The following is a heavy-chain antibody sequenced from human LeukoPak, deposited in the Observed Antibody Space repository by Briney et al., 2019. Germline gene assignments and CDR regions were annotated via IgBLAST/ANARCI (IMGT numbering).Heavy chain of an antibody. CDR1: GFTFSDYA. Sequence: TGGSLRLSCAASGFTFSDYAMTWVRQAPGKGLEWVATVSYDGRNKYYADSVKGRFTTSRDNSKNTLYLQMNSLTTEDTAVYSCARDLGWYYFDYWGQGTLVTVSS. J-gene: IGHJ4*02. CDR3: ARDLGWYYFDY. D-gene: IGHD4-23*01. CDR2: VSYDGRNK. V-gene: IGHV3-30*04.